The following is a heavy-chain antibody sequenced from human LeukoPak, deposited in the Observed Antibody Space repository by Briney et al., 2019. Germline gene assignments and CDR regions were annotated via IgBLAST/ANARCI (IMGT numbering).Heavy chain of an antibody. D-gene: IGHD3/OR15-3a*01. Sequence: PGGSLRLSCAASGFTFSSYSRNWVRQAPGKGLEWVSYISSSSTIYYADSVKGRFTISRDNAKNSLYLQMNSLRAEDTAVYYCARDRTLDYWGQGTLVTVSS. CDR3: ARDRTLDY. CDR2: ISSSSTI. V-gene: IGHV3-48*01. CDR1: GFTFSSYS. J-gene: IGHJ4*02.